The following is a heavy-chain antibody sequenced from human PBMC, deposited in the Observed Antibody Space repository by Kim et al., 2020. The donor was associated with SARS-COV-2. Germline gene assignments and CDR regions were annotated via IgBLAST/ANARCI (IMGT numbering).Heavy chain of an antibody. Sequence: SETLSLTCTVSGGSISSSSYYWGWIRQPPGKGLEWIGSIYYSGSTYYNPSLKSRVTISVDTSKNQFSLKLSSVTAADTAVYYCASSHGGWFGELLAPPDYWGQGTLVTVSS. CDR1: GGSISSSSYY. CDR2: IYYSGST. D-gene: IGHD3-10*01. CDR3: ASSHGGWFGELLAPPDY. J-gene: IGHJ4*02. V-gene: IGHV4-39*01.